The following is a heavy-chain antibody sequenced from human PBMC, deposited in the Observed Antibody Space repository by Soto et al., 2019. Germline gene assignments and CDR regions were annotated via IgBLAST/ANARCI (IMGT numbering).Heavy chain of an antibody. Sequence: QVQLQESGPGLVKPSETLSLTCTVSGGSISSYYWSWIRQPTGKGLEWIGYIYYSGSTNYNPSLKSRVTISVDKSKNQFSLKLSSVTAADTAVYYCARHFGIAVATDAFDIWGQGTMVTVSS. J-gene: IGHJ3*02. D-gene: IGHD6-19*01. V-gene: IGHV4-59*08. CDR2: IYYSGST. CDR3: ARHFGIAVATDAFDI. CDR1: GGSISSYY.